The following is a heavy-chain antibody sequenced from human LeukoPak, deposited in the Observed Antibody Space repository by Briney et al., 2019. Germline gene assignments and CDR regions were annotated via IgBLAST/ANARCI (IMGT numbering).Heavy chain of an antibody. CDR3: ARGYSSSWYWFDP. CDR2: INPNSGGT. J-gene: IGHJ5*02. Sequence: ASVKVSCKASGYTFTGYYMHWVRQAPGQGLEWMGWINPNSGGTNYAQKFRGWVTMTRDTSISTAYMELSRLRSDDTAVYYCARGYSSSWYWFDPWGQGTLVTVSS. D-gene: IGHD6-13*01. V-gene: IGHV1-2*04. CDR1: GYTFTGYY.